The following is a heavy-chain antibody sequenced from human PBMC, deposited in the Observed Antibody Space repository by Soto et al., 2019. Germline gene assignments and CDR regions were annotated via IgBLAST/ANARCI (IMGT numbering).Heavy chain of an antibody. D-gene: IGHD3-22*01. V-gene: IGHV3-30-3*01. J-gene: IGHJ6*02. CDR1: GFTFGNYA. CDR2: ISYDGGNK. CDR3: ARDGWLYYDSTSQGMDV. Sequence: QVQLVESGGGVVQPGRSLRLSCAASGFTFGNYAIPWVRQAPGKGLEWVAVISYDGGNKNHADSVKGRFTISRDNSKNTLFLQMNNLRAEDTAVYYCARDGWLYYDSTSQGMDVWGQGTTVTVSS.